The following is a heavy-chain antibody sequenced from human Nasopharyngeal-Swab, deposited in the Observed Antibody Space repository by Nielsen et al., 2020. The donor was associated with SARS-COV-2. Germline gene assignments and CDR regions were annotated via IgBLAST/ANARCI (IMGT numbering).Heavy chain of an antibody. CDR2: IYYSGST. J-gene: IGHJ2*01. CDR3: ARGTAYGDYWYFDL. Sequence: SETLSLTCTVSGGSISSGGYYWSWIRQHPGKGLEWIGDIYYSGSTYYNPSLKSRVTISVATSKNQFSLKLSSVTAADTAVYYCARGTAYGDYWYFDLWGRGTLVTVSS. D-gene: IGHD4-17*01. CDR1: GGSISSGGYY. V-gene: IGHV4-31*03.